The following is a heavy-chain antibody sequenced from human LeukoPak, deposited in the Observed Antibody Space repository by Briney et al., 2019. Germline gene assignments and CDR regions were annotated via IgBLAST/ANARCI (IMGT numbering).Heavy chain of an antibody. CDR1: GYSFTAFY. V-gene: IGHV1-2*02. J-gene: IGHJ4*02. D-gene: IGHD6-13*01. CDR3: ARGSGSLYHFEY. CDR2: IHPRRGDT. Sequence: ASVKVTCTTSGYSFTAFYIHWVRQAPGQGLEWMGWIHPRRGDTNYAQKFQGRVTMTRDTSISTAYLDLSSLRSDDTAVYYCARGSGSLYHFEYGGQGTLVTVSS.